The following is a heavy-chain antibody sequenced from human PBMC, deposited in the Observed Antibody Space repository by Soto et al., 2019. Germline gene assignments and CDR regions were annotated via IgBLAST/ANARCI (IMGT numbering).Heavy chain of an antibody. CDR2: ISYDGSNQ. J-gene: IGHJ6*02. CDR1: GFTFRSYA. CDR3: ARGDREDIAVVVGVRPGEYGVDV. D-gene: IGHD2-15*01. Sequence: QVQLVESGGGVVQPGRSLRLSCAASGFTFRSYAMHWVRQAPGKGLECVAVISYDGSNQFYRDYVKGRFTISRDNSKNTLYLQINSLRYEVTAVYYCARGDREDIAVVVGVRPGEYGVDVWGQGTTVTVSS. V-gene: IGHV3-30-3*01.